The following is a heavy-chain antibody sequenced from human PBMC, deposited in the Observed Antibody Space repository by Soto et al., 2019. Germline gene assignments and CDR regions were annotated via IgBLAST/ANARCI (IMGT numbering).Heavy chain of an antibody. V-gene: IGHV3-30-3*01. Sequence: QVQLVESGGGVVQPGRSLRLSCAASGFTFSSYAMHWVRQAPGKGLDWVAVKSYDGSNKYYADSVKGRITVSRDNSKNTLYLQMNSLRAEDTAVYYCARSNSGWYKGAFDIWGQGTMVTASS. CDR1: GFTFSSYA. CDR2: KSYDGSNK. CDR3: ARSNSGWYKGAFDI. D-gene: IGHD6-19*01. J-gene: IGHJ3*02.